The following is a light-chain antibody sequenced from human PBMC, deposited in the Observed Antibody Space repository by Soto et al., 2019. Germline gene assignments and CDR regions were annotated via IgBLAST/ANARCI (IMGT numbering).Light chain of an antibody. Sequence: EIVLTQSPGTLSLSPGERATLSCRASQSVSSSYLAWYQQKPGQAPSLLIYGASSRATGIPDRFSGSGSGTDFTLTISRLEPEYFAVYYCQQYGSSLFTFGPGTKVDIK. CDR3: QQYGSSLFT. V-gene: IGKV3-20*01. J-gene: IGKJ3*01. CDR1: QSVSSSY. CDR2: GAS.